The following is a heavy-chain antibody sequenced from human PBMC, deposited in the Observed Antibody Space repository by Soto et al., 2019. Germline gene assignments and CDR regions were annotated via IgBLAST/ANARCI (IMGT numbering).Heavy chain of an antibody. Sequence: QVQLVQSGAEVKKPGSSVKLSCKASGGTFSSYAISWVRQAPGQGLDWKGAIIPIFGTANYAQKFQGRVTITADESTSTAYMELSSLRAEDTAVYYCARWLEMATVYFDYWCEGTLVTVSS. D-gene: IGHD4-4*01. V-gene: IGHV1-69*01. CDR1: GGTFSSYA. CDR3: ARWLEMATVYFDY. CDR2: IIPIFGTA. J-gene: IGHJ4*02.